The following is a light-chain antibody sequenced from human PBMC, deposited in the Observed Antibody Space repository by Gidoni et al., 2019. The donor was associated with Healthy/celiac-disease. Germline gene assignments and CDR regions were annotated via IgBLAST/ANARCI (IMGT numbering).Light chain of an antibody. Sequence: DIQLTQSPSFLSASVGDRVTITSRASQGISSYLAWYQQKPGKAPKRLIYAASTLQSGVPSRFSGSGSGKEFTLTISSLQPEDFATYYCQQLNSYPRATFGQGTKVEIK. CDR2: AAS. CDR3: QQLNSYPRAT. CDR1: QGISSY. J-gene: IGKJ1*01. V-gene: IGKV1-9*01.